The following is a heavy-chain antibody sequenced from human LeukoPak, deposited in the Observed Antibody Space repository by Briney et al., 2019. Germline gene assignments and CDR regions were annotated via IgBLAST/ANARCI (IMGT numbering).Heavy chain of an antibody. V-gene: IGHV3-74*01. CDR2: ISPDGNTP. CDR3: TREFYGDYV. D-gene: IGHD4-17*01. J-gene: IGHJ4*02. CDR1: GFTFSRYW. Sequence: GGSLRLSCAASGFTFSRYWMHWVRQAPGKGLVWVSRISPDGNTPRYADSVKGRFTISRDIAKNTLYLQMHSLRVEDTAVYYCTREFYGDYVWGQGTLVTVSS.